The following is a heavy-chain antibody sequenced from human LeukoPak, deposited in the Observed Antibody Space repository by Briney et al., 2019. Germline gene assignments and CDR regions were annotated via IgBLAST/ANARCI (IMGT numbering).Heavy chain of an antibody. V-gene: IGHV7-4-1*02. Sequence: ASVKVSCKASGYTFTSYAMNWVRQAPGQRLEWMGWINTNTGNPAYAQGFTGRFVFSLDTSVSTAYLQISSLKAEDTAVYYCARDQSSSWSSYYYMDVWGKGTTVTVSS. CDR2: INTNTGNP. CDR3: ARDQSSSWSSYYYMDV. CDR1: GYTFTSYA. J-gene: IGHJ6*03. D-gene: IGHD6-6*01.